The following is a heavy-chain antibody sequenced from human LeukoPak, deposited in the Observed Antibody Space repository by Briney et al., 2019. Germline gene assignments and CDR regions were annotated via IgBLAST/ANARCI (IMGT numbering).Heavy chain of an antibody. CDR2: ISGSGGST. D-gene: IGHD2-21*02. CDR3: AKQGPARIPIVVVTAMAH. Sequence: GGSLRLSCAASGFTFSGYAMSWVRQAPGKGLEWVSAISGSGGSTYYADSVKGRFTISRDNSKNTLYLQMNSLRAEDTAVYYCAKQGPARIPIVVVTAMAHWGQGTLVTVSS. J-gene: IGHJ4*02. V-gene: IGHV3-23*01. CDR1: GFTFSGYA.